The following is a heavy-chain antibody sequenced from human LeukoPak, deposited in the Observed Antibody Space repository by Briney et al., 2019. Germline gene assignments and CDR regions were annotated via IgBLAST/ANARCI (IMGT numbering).Heavy chain of an antibody. CDR2: ISGSGGST. Sequence: GSLRLSCAASGFTFSSYAMSWVRQAPGKGLEWVSAISGSGGSTYYADSVKGRFTISRDNSKNTLYLQMNSLRAEDTAVYYRAKEPYSSGWYHYFDYWGQGTLVTVSS. CDR3: AKEPYSSGWYHYFDY. CDR1: GFTFSSYA. D-gene: IGHD6-19*01. V-gene: IGHV3-23*01. J-gene: IGHJ4*02.